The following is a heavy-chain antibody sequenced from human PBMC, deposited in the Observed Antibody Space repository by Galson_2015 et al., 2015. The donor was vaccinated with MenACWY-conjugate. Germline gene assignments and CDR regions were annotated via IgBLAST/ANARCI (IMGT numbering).Heavy chain of an antibody. Sequence: SGADVKKPGESLKISCKGSGFTFTSYWIAWVRQMPGKGLEWMGIIHPGNSDTRYSPSFQGQVTISADKSISTAYLQWSRLKASDTAIYYCARFDYGSGNYYFDHWGQGTLVTVSS. CDR1: GFTFTSYW. D-gene: IGHD3-10*01. J-gene: IGHJ4*02. V-gene: IGHV5-51*01. CDR3: ARFDYGSGNYYFDH. CDR2: IHPGNSDT.